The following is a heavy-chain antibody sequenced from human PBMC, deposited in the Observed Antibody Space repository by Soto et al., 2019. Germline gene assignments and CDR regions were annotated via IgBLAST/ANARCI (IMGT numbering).Heavy chain of an antibody. CDR2: ITSKSTTI. V-gene: IGHV3-48*02. CDR3: AREMGACSDSSCYPGPYDS. Sequence: GGSLRLSXAASGFTFTSYSMNWVRRAPGQGLEWVSYITSKSTTIKYADSVKGRFTVSRDNAKNSLYLQLNSLRDEDTAVYYCAREMGACSDSSCYPGPYDSWGQGTLVTVSS. J-gene: IGHJ5*02. D-gene: IGHD3-16*01. CDR1: GFTFTSYS.